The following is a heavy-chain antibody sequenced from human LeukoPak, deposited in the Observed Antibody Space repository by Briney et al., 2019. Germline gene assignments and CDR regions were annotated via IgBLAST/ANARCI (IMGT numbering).Heavy chain of an antibody. CDR2: ISSSSSYI. D-gene: IGHD3-10*01. CDR3: ARVVGGLYYYGSGHMDV. J-gene: IGHJ6*03. V-gene: IGHV3-21*01. Sequence: GGSLRLSCAASGFTFSSYSMNWVRQAPGKGLEWVSSISSSSSYIYYADSVKGRFTISRDNAKNSLYLQMNSLRAEDTAVYYCARVVGGLYYYGSGHMDVWGKGTTVTVSS. CDR1: GFTFSSYS.